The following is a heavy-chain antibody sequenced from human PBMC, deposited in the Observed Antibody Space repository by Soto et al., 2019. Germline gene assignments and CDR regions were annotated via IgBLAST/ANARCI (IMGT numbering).Heavy chain of an antibody. CDR2: IYSGGST. J-gene: IGHJ4*02. CDR1: GFTVSSNY. V-gene: IGHV3-66*01. CDR3: AGNSAYDYNYYFDY. Sequence: PGVSLRLSCAASGFTVSSNYMSWVRQAPGRGLEWVSVIYSGGSTNYADSVKGRFTISRDNSKNTLYLQMNSLRAEDTAVYYCAGNSAYDYNYYFDYWGQGTLVTVSS. D-gene: IGHD5-12*01.